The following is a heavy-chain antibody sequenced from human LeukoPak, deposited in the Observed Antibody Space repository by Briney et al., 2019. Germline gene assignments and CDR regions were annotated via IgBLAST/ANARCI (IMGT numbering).Heavy chain of an antibody. D-gene: IGHD4-11*01. V-gene: IGHV4-34*01. Sequence: MPSETLSLTCAVYGGSFSNYYWIWIRQPPGKGLQWIGEINRRGTINYNPSLKSRATISVDASKNQFSLKLNSVTAADTAVYYCARDGGSSNYWFDPWGEGTLVTVS. J-gene: IGHJ5*02. CDR1: GGSFSNYY. CDR2: INRRGTI. CDR3: ARDGGSSNYWFDP.